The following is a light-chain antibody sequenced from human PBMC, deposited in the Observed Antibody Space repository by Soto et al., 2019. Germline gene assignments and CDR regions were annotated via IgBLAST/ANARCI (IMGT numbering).Light chain of an antibody. CDR1: TGAVTSGHY. CDR3: LLSYRGARV. J-gene: IGLJ1*01. V-gene: IGLV7-46*01. CDR2: DGT. Sequence: QAVVTQEPSLTVSPGGTVTLTCGSSTGAVTSGHYPYWFQQKPGQAPRTLIYDGTYRHSWTPARFSGSLLGGKAALTLSGAQPEDEADYYCLLSYRGARVFGTGTKLTVL.